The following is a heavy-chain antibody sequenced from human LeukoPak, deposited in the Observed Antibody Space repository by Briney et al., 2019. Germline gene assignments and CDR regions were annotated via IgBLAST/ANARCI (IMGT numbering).Heavy chain of an antibody. CDR2: ISSSSSYI. Sequence: GGSLRLSCAASGFTFSSYSMNWVRQAPGKGPEWVSSISSSSSYIHYADSVKGRFTISRDNAKNSLYLQMNSLRAEDTAVYYCARGGPYCSSTSCYYLGPIDYWGQGTLVTVSS. D-gene: IGHD2-2*01. J-gene: IGHJ4*02. CDR1: GFTFSSYS. V-gene: IGHV3-21*01. CDR3: ARGGPYCSSTSCYYLGPIDY.